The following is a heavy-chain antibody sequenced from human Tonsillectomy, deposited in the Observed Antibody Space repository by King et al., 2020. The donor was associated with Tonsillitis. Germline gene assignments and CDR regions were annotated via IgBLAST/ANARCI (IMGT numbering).Heavy chain of an antibody. CDR3: ARGVSGAVSGDGGY. Sequence: EVQLVESGGGLVPQGGSLRLSCAAAGFTFRNYWMHWVRQVPGKGLVWVSCINNDGTKTYYAESVKGRFTVSRDNAKKTVWLQMNSLRGEDTAMYYCARGVSGAVSGDGGYWGQGTLVTVSS. CDR2: INNDGTKT. CDR1: GFTFRNYW. V-gene: IGHV3-74*01. J-gene: IGHJ4*02. D-gene: IGHD6-19*01.